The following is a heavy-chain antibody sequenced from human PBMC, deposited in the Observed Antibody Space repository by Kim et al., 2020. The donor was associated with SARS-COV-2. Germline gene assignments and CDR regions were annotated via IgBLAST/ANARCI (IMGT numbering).Heavy chain of an antibody. CDR3: ARVGPSGGMDV. D-gene: IGHD3-16*01. CDR2: T. J-gene: IGHJ6*02. Sequence: TSSNPSLTPRVTISVAPSKNQFSLKLSSVTAADPAVYYCARVGPSGGMDVWGQGTTVTVSS. V-gene: IGHV4-39*07.